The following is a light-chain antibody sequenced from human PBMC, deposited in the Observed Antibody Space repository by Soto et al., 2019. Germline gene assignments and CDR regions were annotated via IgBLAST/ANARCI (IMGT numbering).Light chain of an antibody. Sequence: QSVLTQPPSASGSPGQSVTISCTGTSSDVGAFDYVSWYQQHPGKAPKVMIYDVSKQPSGVPDRSSGSKSGNTASLTASGLQAEDEADYFCCAYAGSYTRYVFGSGTKVTVL. CDR1: SSDVGAFDY. V-gene: IGLV2-8*01. CDR2: DVS. J-gene: IGLJ1*01. CDR3: CAYAGSYTRYV.